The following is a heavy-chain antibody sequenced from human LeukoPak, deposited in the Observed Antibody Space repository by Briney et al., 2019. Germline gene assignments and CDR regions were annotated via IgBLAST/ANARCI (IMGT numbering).Heavy chain of an antibody. CDR3: AKEGVVVISNYLDY. J-gene: IGHJ4*02. Sequence: GGSLRLSCAASGFTFSSYAMSWVRQAPGKGLEWVSAISGSGGSTYYADSVKGRFTISRDNSKDTLYLQMNSLRAEDTAVYYCAKEGVVVISNYLDYWGQGTLVTVSS. D-gene: IGHD3-22*01. V-gene: IGHV3-23*01. CDR1: GFTFSSYA. CDR2: ISGSGGST.